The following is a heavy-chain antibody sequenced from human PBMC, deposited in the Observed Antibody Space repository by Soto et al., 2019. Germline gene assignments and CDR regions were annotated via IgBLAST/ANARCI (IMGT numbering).Heavy chain of an antibody. CDR2: ISYDGSNK. D-gene: IGHD1-1*01. CDR1: GFTFSSYG. CDR3: AKEGLERDDYYGMDV. V-gene: IGHV3-30*18. J-gene: IGHJ6*02. Sequence: GGSLRLSCAASGFTFSSYGMHWVRQAPGKGLEWVAVISYDGSNKYYADSVKGRFTISRDNSKNTLYLQMNSLRAEDTAVYYCAKEGLERDDYYGMDVWGQGTTVTVSS.